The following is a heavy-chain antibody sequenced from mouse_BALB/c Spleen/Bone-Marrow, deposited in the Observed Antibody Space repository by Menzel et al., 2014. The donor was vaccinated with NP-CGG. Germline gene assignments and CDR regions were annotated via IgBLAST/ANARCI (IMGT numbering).Heavy chain of an antibody. CDR3: AREEGNFLAY. Sequence: EVQGVESGGGLVKPGGSLKLSCAASGFTFSSYAMSWVRQSPEKRLEWVAEISSGGSYTYYPDTVTGRFTISRDNAKNTLYLEMSGLRSEDTAMYYCAREEGNFLAYWGQGTLVTVSA. D-gene: IGHD2-1*01. J-gene: IGHJ3*01. CDR2: ISSGGSYT. V-gene: IGHV5-9-4*01. CDR1: GFTFSSYA.